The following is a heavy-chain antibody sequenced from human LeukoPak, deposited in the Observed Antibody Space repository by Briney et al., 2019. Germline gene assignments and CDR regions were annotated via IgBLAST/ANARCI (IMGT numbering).Heavy chain of an antibody. CDR2: ISGSGGST. J-gene: IGHJ6*02. Sequence: GGSLRLSCAASGFTFSSYAISWVRQAPGKGLEWVSAISGSGGSTYYADSVNGRLTISRDNSKNTLYLQMNSLRAEDTAVYYCAKRSSSSYYYYYGMDVWGQGTTVTVSS. CDR1: GFTFSSYA. V-gene: IGHV3-23*01. D-gene: IGHD6-6*01. CDR3: AKRSSSSYYYYYGMDV.